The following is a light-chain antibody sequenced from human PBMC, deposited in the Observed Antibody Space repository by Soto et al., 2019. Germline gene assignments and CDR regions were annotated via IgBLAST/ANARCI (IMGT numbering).Light chain of an antibody. Sequence: QAVVTQPPSASGTPGQRVTISCSGSSSNIGSNTVNWYQQLPGTAPKLLIYSNNQRPSGVPDRFSGTSASLAISGLQSEDEADYYCAAWDDSLNGVVFGGGTQLTVL. V-gene: IGLV1-44*01. CDR2: SNN. CDR1: SSNIGSNT. J-gene: IGLJ2*01. CDR3: AAWDDSLNGVV.